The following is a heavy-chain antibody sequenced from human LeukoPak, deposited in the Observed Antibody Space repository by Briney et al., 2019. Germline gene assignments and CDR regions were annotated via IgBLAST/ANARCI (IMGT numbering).Heavy chain of an antibody. J-gene: IGHJ3*02. Sequence: ASVKVSCKASGGTFSSYAISWVRQAPGQGLEWMGRIIPILGIANYAQKFQGRVTITADKSTSTAYMELSSLRSEDTAVYYCARRHYYDSSGYYYALNDAFDIWGQGTMVTVSS. CDR3: ARRHYYDSSGYYYALNDAFDI. CDR1: GGTFSSYA. D-gene: IGHD3-22*01. CDR2: IIPILGIA. V-gene: IGHV1-69*04.